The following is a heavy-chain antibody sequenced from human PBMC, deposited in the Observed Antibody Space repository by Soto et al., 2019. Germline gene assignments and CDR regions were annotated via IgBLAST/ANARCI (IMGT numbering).Heavy chain of an antibody. Sequence: GGSLRLSCAASGFTFSSYAMSWVRQAPGKGLEWVSAISGSGGSTYYADSVKGRFTISRDNSKNTLYLQMNSLRAEDTAVYYCTSLEYYYGSGSYWPGYYYYMDVWGKGTTVTVSS. J-gene: IGHJ6*03. CDR3: TSLEYYYGSGSYWPGYYYYMDV. CDR1: GFTFSSYA. CDR2: ISGSGGST. D-gene: IGHD3-10*01. V-gene: IGHV3-23*01.